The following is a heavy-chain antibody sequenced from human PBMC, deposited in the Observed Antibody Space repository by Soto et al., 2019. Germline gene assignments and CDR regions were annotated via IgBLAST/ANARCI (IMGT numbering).Heavy chain of an antibody. CDR3: AKDLEYYYDSSGYYNDY. CDR2: ISYDGSNK. CDR1: GFTFSSYG. J-gene: IGHJ4*02. D-gene: IGHD3-22*01. V-gene: IGHV3-30*18. Sequence: PGGSLRLSCAASGFTFSSYGMHWVRQAPGKGLEWVAVISYDGSNKYYADSVKGRFTISRDNSKNTLYLQMNSLRAEDTAVYYCAKDLEYYYDSSGYYNDYWGQGTLVTVSS.